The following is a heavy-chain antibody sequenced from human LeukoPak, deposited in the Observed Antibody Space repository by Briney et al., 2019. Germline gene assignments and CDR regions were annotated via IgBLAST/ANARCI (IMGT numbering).Heavy chain of an antibody. CDR3: AKDGTLFRGYSYGNFDY. CDR2: IGASGSHT. D-gene: IGHD5-18*01. V-gene: IGHV3-23*01. Sequence: GGSLRLSCAASGFTFSIHGMNWVRQAPGKGLEWVSGIGASGSHTYFADSVKGRFTISRDNSKNTLYLQMNSLRAEDTAVYYCAKDGTLFRGYSYGNFDYWGQGTLVTVSS. J-gene: IGHJ4*02. CDR1: GFTFSIHG.